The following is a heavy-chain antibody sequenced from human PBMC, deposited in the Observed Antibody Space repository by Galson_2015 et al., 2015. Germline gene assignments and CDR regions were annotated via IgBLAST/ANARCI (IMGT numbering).Heavy chain of an antibody. CDR1: GDSVSSHSVA. D-gene: IGHD3-10*01. J-gene: IGHJ5*02. CDR2: TFYRSKWYH. V-gene: IGHV6-1*01. CDR3: IRSDYGSGTHH. Sequence: CAISGDSVSSHSVAWNWIRQSPSRGLEWLGRTFYRSKWYHDYAVSVKSRITINPDTSRNQFSLQLNSVTHEDTAVYYCIRSDYGSGTHHWGQGTLVTVSS.